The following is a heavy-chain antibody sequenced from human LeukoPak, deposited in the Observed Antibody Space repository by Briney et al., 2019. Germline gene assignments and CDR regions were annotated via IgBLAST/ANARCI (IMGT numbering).Heavy chain of an antibody. D-gene: IGHD3-22*01. CDR3: ASVEYDSSGYYSLDNWFDP. CDR2: IIPIFGTA. J-gene: IGHJ5*02. CDR1: GGTFSSYA. Sequence: GASVKVSCKASGGTFSSYAISWVRQAPGQGLEWMGGIIPIFGTANYAQKFQGRVTITADESTSTAYMELSSLRSEDTAVYYRASVEYDSSGYYSLDNWFDPWGQGTLVTVSS. V-gene: IGHV1-69*13.